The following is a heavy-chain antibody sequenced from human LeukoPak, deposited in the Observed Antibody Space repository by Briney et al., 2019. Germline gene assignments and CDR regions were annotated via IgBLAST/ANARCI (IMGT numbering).Heavy chain of an antibody. CDR2: ISAYSGNT. V-gene: IGHV1-18*01. D-gene: IGHD2-2*01. J-gene: IGHJ5*02. Sequence: ASVKVSCKASGYTFTSSGISWVRQAPGQGPEWMGWISAYSGNTNYARKLQGRVTMTTDTSTSTAYMELRSLRSDDTAVYHCARVFGYCSSTSCYGVNWFDPWGQGTLVTVSS. CDR3: ARVFGYCSSTSCYGVNWFDP. CDR1: GYTFTSSG.